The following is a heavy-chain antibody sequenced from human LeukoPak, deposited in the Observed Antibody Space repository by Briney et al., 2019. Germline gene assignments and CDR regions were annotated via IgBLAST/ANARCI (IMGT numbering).Heavy chain of an antibody. CDR3: ARDSRITMVRGVIEY. D-gene: IGHD3-10*01. V-gene: IGHV1-18*01. CDR2: ISTYNGNT. J-gene: IGHJ4*02. CDR1: GYTFTSYG. Sequence: GASVKVSRTAPGYTFTSYGISTVRQAPGQGLEWMGWISTYNGNTNYAQKLQGRVTMTTDTSTRTAYMELRSLRSDDTAVYYCARDSRITMVRGVIEYWGQGTLVTVSS.